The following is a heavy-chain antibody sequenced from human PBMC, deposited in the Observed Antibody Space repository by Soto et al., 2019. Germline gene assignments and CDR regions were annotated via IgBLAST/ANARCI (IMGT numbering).Heavy chain of an antibody. CDR1: GYTFNDFG. CDR2: ICSKAGKM. Sequence: QVHLLQSGAEVQKPGASVKVSCKTSGYTFNDFGITWVRQAPGLGLEWLGWICSKAGKMNFAPKFQNRVIMTTDTSTCTAFMELTSLTFDDAAIYFCARDIGFDGAYWGQGTLVTVSS. J-gene: IGHJ4*02. CDR3: ARDIGFDGAY. V-gene: IGHV1-18*01. D-gene: IGHD5-12*01.